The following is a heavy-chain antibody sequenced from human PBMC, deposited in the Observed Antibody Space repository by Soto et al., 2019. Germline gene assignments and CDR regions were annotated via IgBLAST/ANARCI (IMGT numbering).Heavy chain of an antibody. J-gene: IGHJ3*02. V-gene: IGHV3-21*01. D-gene: IGHD2-2*01. CDR2: ISSSSSYI. Sequence: LVESGGGLVKPGGSLRLSCAASGFTFSSYSMNWVRQAPGKGLEWVSSISSSSSYIYYADSVKGRFTISRDNAKNSLYLQMNSLRAEDTAVYYCARDSVRDIVVVPAATPLDIWGQGTMVTVSS. CDR1: GFTFSSYS. CDR3: ARDSVRDIVVVPAATPLDI.